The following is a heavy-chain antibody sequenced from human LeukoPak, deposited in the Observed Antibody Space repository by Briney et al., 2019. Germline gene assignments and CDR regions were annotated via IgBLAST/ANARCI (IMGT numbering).Heavy chain of an antibody. CDR2: ISGSGGST. V-gene: IGHV3-23*01. CDR1: GFTFSSYA. D-gene: IGHD2-15*01. Sequence: QSGGSLRLSCAASGFTFSSYAMSWVRQAPGKGLERVSAISGSGGSTYYADSVKGRFTISSDNSKNTLYLQMNSLRAEDTAVYYCTRVLYCSSGSSCYSLGWFDPWGQGTLVTVSS. J-gene: IGHJ5*02. CDR3: TRVLYCSSGSSCYSLGWFDP.